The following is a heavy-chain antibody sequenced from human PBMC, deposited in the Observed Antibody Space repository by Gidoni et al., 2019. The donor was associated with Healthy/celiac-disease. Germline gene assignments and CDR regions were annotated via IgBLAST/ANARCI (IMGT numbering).Heavy chain of an antibody. CDR1: GFTFSSYS. J-gene: IGHJ4*02. V-gene: IGHV3-21*01. CDR3: ARDAGAGIFGVGNRFDY. D-gene: IGHD3-3*01. Sequence: EVQLVESGGGLVKPGGSLRLSCAAAGFTFSSYSMNWVRQGPGKGLEWVSSISSSSSYIYYADSVKGRFTISRDNAKNSLYLQMNSLRAEDTAVYYCARDAGAGIFGVGNRFDYWGQGTLVTVSS. CDR2: ISSSSSYI.